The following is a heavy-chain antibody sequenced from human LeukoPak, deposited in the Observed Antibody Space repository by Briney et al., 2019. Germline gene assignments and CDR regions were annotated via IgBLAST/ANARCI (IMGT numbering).Heavy chain of an antibody. D-gene: IGHD5-18*01. CDR1: GFTFSSYW. V-gene: IGHV3-7*01. J-gene: IGHJ4*02. CDR3: ARVAVFSGYSYGHCFDY. Sequence: GALRLSCAASGFTFSSYWMSWVRQAPGKGLEWVANIKQDGSEKYYVDSVKGRFTISRDNAKNSLYLQMNSLRAEDTAVYYCARVAVFSGYSYGHCFDYWGQGTLVTVSS. CDR2: IKQDGSEK.